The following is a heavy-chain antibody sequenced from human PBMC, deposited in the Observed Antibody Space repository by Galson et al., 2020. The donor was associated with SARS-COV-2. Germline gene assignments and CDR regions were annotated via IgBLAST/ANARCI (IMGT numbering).Heavy chain of an antibody. D-gene: IGHD5-18*01. Sequence: SETLSLTCAVSGGSISSGGYSWSWIRQPPGKGLEWIGYIYYSGSTYYNPSLKSRVTISVDTSKNQFSLQLSSVTAADTAVYYCARRYSYGSSPNFDPGGQETLVTVSS. CDR2: IYYSGST. V-gene: IGHV4-30-4*07. CDR1: GGSISSGGYS. J-gene: IGHJ5*02. CDR3: ARRYSYGSSPNFDP.